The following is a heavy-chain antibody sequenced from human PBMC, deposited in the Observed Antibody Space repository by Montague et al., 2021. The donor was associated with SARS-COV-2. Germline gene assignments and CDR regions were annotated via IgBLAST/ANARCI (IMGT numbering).Heavy chain of an antibody. V-gene: IGHV4-59*01. D-gene: IGHD5-18*01. CDR2: IYYSGST. CDR3: AGISKYSYGIYYYGMDV. J-gene: IGHJ6*02. CDR1: GGSISSYY. Sequence: SETLSLTCTVSGGSISSYYWSWIRQPPGKGLGWIGYIYYSGSTXXXPSXXXRVTISVDTSKNQFSLKLSSVTAADTAVYYCAGISKYSYGIYYYGMDVWGQGTTVTVSS.